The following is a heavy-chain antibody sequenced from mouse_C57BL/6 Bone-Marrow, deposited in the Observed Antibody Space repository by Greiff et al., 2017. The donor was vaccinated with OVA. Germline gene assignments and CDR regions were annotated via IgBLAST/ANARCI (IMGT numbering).Heavy chain of an antibody. CDR2: IHPSDSDT. J-gene: IGHJ2*01. D-gene: IGHD1-1*01. CDR3: AIAVITTGVTKDYFDD. CDR1: GYTFTSYW. V-gene: IGHV1-74*01. Sequence: QVQLQQPGAELVKPGASVKVSCKASGYTFTSYWMHWVKQRPGQGLEWIGRIHPSDSDTNYNPKFKGKATLTVAKSSSTAYMQLSRLTSEDSAVYYCAIAVITTGVTKDYFDDWGQGTTLTVSS.